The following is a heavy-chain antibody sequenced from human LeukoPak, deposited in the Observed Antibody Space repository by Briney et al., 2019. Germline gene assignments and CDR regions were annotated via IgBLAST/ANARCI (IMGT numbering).Heavy chain of an antibody. CDR3: ARQHDSYYYYYIDV. CDR2: LYHSDSS. J-gene: IGHJ6*03. CDR1: GYSISNGYY. Sequence: SETLSLTCAVSGYSISNGYYWVRIRQPPGRGLEWIGSLYHSDSSYYNTSLRSRVSMSVDTSKNQFSLTLSFATAADTAVYYCARQHDSYYYYYIDVWGSGTTVTVSS. V-gene: IGHV4-38-2*01.